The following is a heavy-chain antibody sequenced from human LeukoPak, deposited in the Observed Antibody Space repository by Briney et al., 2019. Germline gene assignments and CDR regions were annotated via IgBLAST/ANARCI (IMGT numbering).Heavy chain of an antibody. V-gene: IGHV3-48*03. CDR2: ISSSGSSI. J-gene: IGHJ6*03. D-gene: IGHD2-15*01. CDR3: AKAVAATFYYYMDV. Sequence: GGSLRLSCVASGFTFSSYDMNWVRQAPGKGLEWVSFISSSGSSIHYADSVKGRFSISRDNSKNTLYLQMNSLRAEDTAVYYCAKAVAATFYYYMDVWGKGTTVTVSS. CDR1: GFTFSSYD.